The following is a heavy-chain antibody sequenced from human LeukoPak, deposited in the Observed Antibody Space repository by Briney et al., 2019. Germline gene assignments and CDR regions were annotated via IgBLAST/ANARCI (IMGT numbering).Heavy chain of an antibody. CDR3: AGGISTVTHYYYMDV. CDR1: GFNFSGYT. CDR2: ISSSSYTI. D-gene: IGHD4-17*01. Sequence: GRSLRLSCGASGFNFSGYTMNWVRQAPGKVLEWVSYISSSSYTIYYADSVKGRFTITRDNAKNSLYLQMNSLRAEDTAVYYCAGGISTVTHYYYMDVWGKGTTVTVSS. V-gene: IGHV3-48*01. J-gene: IGHJ6*03.